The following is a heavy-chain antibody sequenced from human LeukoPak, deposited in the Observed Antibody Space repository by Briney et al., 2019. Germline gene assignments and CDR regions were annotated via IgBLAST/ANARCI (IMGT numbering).Heavy chain of an antibody. J-gene: IGHJ4*02. CDR1: GGSFSSGSYY. D-gene: IGHD6-19*01. Sequence: SETLSLTCTVSGGSFSSGSYYWSWIRQPPGKGLEWIGYIYYSGSTNYNPSLKSRVTISVDTSKNQFSLKLSSVTAADTAVYYCARRRGISGWYEEDYWGQGTLVTVSS. CDR2: IYYSGST. V-gene: IGHV4-61*01. CDR3: ARRRGISGWYEEDY.